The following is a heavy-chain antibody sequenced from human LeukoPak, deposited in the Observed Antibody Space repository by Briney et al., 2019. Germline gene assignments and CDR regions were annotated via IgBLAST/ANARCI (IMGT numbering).Heavy chain of an antibody. CDR3: ARGQQQLVPLGY. Sequence: SETLSPTCTVSGGSISSYYWSWIRQPPGKGLEWIGYIYYNGSTNYNPSLKSRVTISVDTSKNQFSLKLSSVTAADTAVYYCARGQQQLVPLGYWGQGTLVTVSS. D-gene: IGHD6-13*01. CDR1: GGSISSYY. CDR2: IYYNGST. J-gene: IGHJ4*02. V-gene: IGHV4-59*01.